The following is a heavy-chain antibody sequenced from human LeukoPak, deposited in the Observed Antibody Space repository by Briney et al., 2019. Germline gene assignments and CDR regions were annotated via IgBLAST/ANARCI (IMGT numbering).Heavy chain of an antibody. V-gene: IGHV3-7*01. CDR3: ARGPYEVLWFGEGDWYFDL. J-gene: IGHJ2*01. Sequence: GGSLRLSCEASGFTFSNFEMNWVRQAPGKGLEWVANIKQDGSEKYYVDSVKGRFTISRDNAKNSLYLQMSSLRAEDTAVYYCARGPYEVLWFGEGDWYFDLWGRGTLVTVSS. CDR2: IKQDGSEK. D-gene: IGHD3-10*01. CDR1: GFTFSNFE.